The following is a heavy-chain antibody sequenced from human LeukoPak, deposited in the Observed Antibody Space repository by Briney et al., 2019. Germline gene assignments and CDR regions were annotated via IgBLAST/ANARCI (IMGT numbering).Heavy chain of an antibody. J-gene: IGHJ6*03. CDR2: IYTSGST. D-gene: IGHD4-17*01. V-gene: IGHV4-4*07. CDR3: ARVGEFYGDYYYYYMDV. CDR1: GGSISSYY. Sequence: PSETLSLTCTVSGGSISSYYWSWIRQPAGKGLEWIGRIYTSGSTNYNPSLKSRVTMSVDTSKNQFSLKLSSVTAADTAVYYCARVGEFYGDYYYYYMDVWGKGTTVTISS.